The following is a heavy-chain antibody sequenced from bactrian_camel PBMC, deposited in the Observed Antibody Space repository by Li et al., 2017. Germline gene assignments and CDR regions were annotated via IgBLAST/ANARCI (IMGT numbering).Heavy chain of an antibody. Sequence: HVQLVESGGGLVQPGGSLNLSCAAIGKTNVLNCMSWVRQAPGKGLEWVSSIYSDDSNTYYADSVKGRFTISKDNAKNTLYLQMNSLKPEDTAMYYCAADVGGCAYGGRWSTLRFRYSGQGTQVTVS. CDR3: AADVGGCAYGGRWSTLRFRY. D-gene: IGHD6*01. CDR1: GKTNVLNC. V-gene: IGHV3-2*01. CDR2: IYSDDSNT. J-gene: IGHJ6*01.